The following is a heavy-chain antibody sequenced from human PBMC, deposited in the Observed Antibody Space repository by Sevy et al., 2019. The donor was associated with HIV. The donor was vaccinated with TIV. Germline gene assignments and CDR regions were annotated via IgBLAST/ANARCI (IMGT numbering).Heavy chain of an antibody. V-gene: IGHV4-39*07. CDR1: GDSISTSGYS. CDR2: MYYSGSH. D-gene: IGHD7-27*01. Sequence: SETLSLTCGVSGDSISTSGYSWSWIRQPPGKGLEGIGDMYYSGSHFYNPSLQSRVTISFDTSKMQLSQKLTSMTAAATAEYYCGGWGGGAFDIWGQGTMVTVSS. J-gene: IGHJ3*02. CDR3: GGWGGGAFDI.